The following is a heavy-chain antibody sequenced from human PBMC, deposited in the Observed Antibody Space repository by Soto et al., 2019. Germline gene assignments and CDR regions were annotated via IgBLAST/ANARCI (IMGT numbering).Heavy chain of an antibody. V-gene: IGHV1-18*01. Sequence: QVHLVQSGAEVKKPGASVKVSCKGSGYAFTTYGITWVRQAPGQGLEWMGWISAHNGNTNYAQKLQGRVTVTRDPSTRTAYMELRSLRSDDTAVYYCARGRDGDYWGQGALVTVSS. CDR2: ISAHNGNT. D-gene: IGHD6-6*01. CDR1: GYAFTTYG. CDR3: ARGRDGDY. J-gene: IGHJ4*02.